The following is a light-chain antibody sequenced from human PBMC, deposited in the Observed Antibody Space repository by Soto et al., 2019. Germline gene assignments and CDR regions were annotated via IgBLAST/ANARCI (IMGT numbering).Light chain of an antibody. V-gene: IGLV2-18*02. CDR3: SSYTTSNTYV. J-gene: IGLJ1*01. CDR2: EFS. Sequence: QPVLTQPPSVSGSPGQSVTISCTGTSSDVGSYNSVSWYQQSPGTVPKLMIYEFSNRPSGVPDRFSGSKSGNTASLTISGLQAEDEADYYCSSYTTSNTYVFGTGTKLTVL. CDR1: SSDVGSYNS.